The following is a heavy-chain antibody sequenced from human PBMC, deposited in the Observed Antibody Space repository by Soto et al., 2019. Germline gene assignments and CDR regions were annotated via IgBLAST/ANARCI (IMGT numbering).Heavy chain of an antibody. D-gene: IGHD2-2*01. CDR3: VRTGSSSGRFSDY. V-gene: IGHV5-51*01. J-gene: IGHJ4*01. CDR2: IYPGDSDT. CDR1: GVTFTNYW. Sequence: GESLKISCKASGVTFTNYWIGWVRQIPGEGLEWMGVIYPGDSDTRYSPSFQGQVTILADKSLNTAYLQWRRLRASDSAMYFCVRTGSSSGRFSDYWGQGTLVTVSS.